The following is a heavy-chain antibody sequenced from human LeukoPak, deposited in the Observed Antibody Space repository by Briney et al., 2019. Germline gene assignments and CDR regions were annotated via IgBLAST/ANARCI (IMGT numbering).Heavy chain of an antibody. CDR2: ISYDGNDE. J-gene: IGHJ4*02. D-gene: IGHD6-13*01. CDR1: GFTFSNYG. CDR3: ARGPRRIAAAVLDY. Sequence: PRGGSLRLSCVASGFTFSNYGMHWVRQAPGKGLEWVTTISYDGNDEYYADSVKGRFTISRDNSKNTLYLEMSSLRIEDTAVYYCARGPRRIAAAVLDYWGQGTLVTVSS. V-gene: IGHV3-30*03.